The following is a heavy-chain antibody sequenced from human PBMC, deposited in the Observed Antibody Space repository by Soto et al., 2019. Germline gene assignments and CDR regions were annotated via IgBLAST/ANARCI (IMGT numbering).Heavy chain of an antibody. CDR1: GYSFTSHY. Sequence: GASVKVSCKAIGYSFTSHYMHWVRQAPGQGLEWMGTIYPGGVNIGYAQKFKGRVTMTRDTSTSTLYMELTSLTSDDTAIYYCARGGHVVVVTAALDYWGQGTLVTVSS. CDR2: IYPGGVNI. CDR3: ARGGHVVVVTAALDY. D-gene: IGHD2-21*02. J-gene: IGHJ4*02. V-gene: IGHV1-46*01.